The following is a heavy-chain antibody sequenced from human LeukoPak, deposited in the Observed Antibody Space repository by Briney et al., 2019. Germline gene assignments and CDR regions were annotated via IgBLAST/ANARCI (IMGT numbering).Heavy chain of an antibody. CDR2: ISYDGSNK. V-gene: IGHV3-30-3*01. CDR1: GFTFSSYA. J-gene: IGHJ4*02. CDR3: ARDGRVVVVPAEMDY. Sequence: PGGSLRLSCAASGFTFSSYAMHWVRQAPGKGLGWVAVISYDGSNKYYADSVKGRFTISRDNSKNTLYLQMNSLRAEDTAVYYCARDGRVVVVPAEMDYWGQGTLVTVSS. D-gene: IGHD2-2*01.